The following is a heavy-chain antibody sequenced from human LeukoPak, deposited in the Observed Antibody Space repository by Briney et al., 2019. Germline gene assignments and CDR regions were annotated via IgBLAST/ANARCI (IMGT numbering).Heavy chain of an antibody. J-gene: IGHJ4*02. D-gene: IGHD5-24*01. Sequence: PGRSLRLSCAASGFTFSSYGMHWVRQAPGKGLEWVAVISYDGSNKYYADSVKGRFTISRDNSKNALYLQMNSLRAEDTAVYYCAKDLLEMATHAGYYFDYWGQGTLVTVSS. CDR1: GFTFSSYG. CDR3: AKDLLEMATHAGYYFDY. CDR2: ISYDGSNK. V-gene: IGHV3-30*18.